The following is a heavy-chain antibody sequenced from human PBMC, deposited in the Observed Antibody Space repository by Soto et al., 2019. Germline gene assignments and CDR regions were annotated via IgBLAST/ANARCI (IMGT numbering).Heavy chain of an antibody. Sequence: GGALGLSCAASGFTFSSYAMSGVRQPPVKGLEWVSAISGSGGSTYYADSGKGRLTISRDNSKNTLYLQMNSLRAEDTAVHYCATWSYHVWSGYLVGDYYSWYGMAVWGEGTAFPVSS. J-gene: IGHJ6*02. CDR3: ATWSYHVWSGYLVGDYYSWYGMAV. CDR1: GFTFSSYA. V-gene: IGHV3-23*01. D-gene: IGHD3-3*01. CDR2: ISGSGGST.